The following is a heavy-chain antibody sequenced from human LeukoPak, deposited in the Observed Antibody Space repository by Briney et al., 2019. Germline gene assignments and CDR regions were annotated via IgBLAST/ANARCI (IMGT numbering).Heavy chain of an antibody. CDR2: IYSGGST. V-gene: IGHV3-53*01. CDR3: ARGLGYCTSTTCLLPFDY. Sequence: GGSLRLSCAASGFTVSTYYMTWVRQAPGKGLECVSVIYSGGSTYYADSVRGRFAVSRDNSKNTLYLQMNSLRAEDTAMYYCARGLGYCTSTTCLLPFDYWGQGTLVTVSS. CDR1: GFTVSTYY. J-gene: IGHJ4*02. D-gene: IGHD2-2*01.